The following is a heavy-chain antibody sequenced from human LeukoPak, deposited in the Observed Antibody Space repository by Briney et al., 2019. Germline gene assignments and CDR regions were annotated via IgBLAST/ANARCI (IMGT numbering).Heavy chain of an antibody. CDR3: ARNLDSYGTYYFDY. Sequence: ASVKVSCKASGYTFTSYDVNWVRQATGQGLEWMGWMSPNSGNTNYAQKLQGRVTMTTDTPTSTAYMELRSLRSDDTAVYYCARNLDSYGTYYFDYWGQGTLVTVSS. J-gene: IGHJ4*02. D-gene: IGHD5-18*01. CDR2: MSPNSGNT. CDR1: GYTFTSYD. V-gene: IGHV1-18*01.